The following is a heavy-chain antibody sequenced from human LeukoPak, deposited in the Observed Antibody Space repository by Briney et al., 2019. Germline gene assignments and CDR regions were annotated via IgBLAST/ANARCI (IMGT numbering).Heavy chain of an antibody. Sequence: ASVKVSCKASGYTFTGYYMHWVRQAPGQGLEWMGWINPNSGGTNYAQKLQGRVTMTTDTSTSTAYMELRSLRSDDTAVYYCARGIGYCSSTSCYYNWFDPWGQGTLVTVSS. CDR2: INPNSGGT. V-gene: IGHV1-2*02. D-gene: IGHD2-2*01. CDR3: ARGIGYCSSTSCYYNWFDP. J-gene: IGHJ5*02. CDR1: GYTFTGYY.